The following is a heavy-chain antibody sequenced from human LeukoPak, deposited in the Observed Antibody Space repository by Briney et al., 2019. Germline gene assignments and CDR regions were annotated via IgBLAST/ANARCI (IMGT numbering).Heavy chain of an antibody. CDR1: GGSISSYY. CDR3: GRYYDFWGGYLDY. D-gene: IGHD3-3*01. Sequence: SGTLSLTCTVSGGSISSYYWSWIRQPPGKGLEWIGEINHSGSTNYNPSLKSRVTISVDTSKNQFSLKLSSVTAADTDGYYWGRYYDFWGGYLDYWGQGTLATVSS. V-gene: IGHV4-34*01. J-gene: IGHJ4*02. CDR2: INHSGST.